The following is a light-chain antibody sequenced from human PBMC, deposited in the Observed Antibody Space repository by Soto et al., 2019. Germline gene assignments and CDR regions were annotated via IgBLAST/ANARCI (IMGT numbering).Light chain of an antibody. CDR2: QVT. J-gene: IGLJ1*01. CDR1: SSDLAIYNY. V-gene: IGLV2-14*01. Sequence: QSVLTQPASVSGSPGQSITISCTGTSSDLAIYNYVSWYQQQPGKAPKLMIYQVTNRPSGVSNLFSGSRSGNTASLTISGLQAEDEADYYCSSYTDSSNYVFGTGTKLTVL. CDR3: SSYTDSSNYV.